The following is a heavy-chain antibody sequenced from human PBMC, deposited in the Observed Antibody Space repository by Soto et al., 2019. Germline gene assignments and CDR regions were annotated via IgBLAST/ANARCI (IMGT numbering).Heavy chain of an antibody. D-gene: IGHD2-2*01. Sequence: EVQLVESGGGLVQPGRSLRLSCAASGFSFGDYAMHWVRQAPGKGLEWVSGISWNTGTVGYGDSVRGRFTISRDNAENSLYVQMHSLRAEDTAFYYCAKGFCSSTRCLTYSYMDVWGKGTTVTVSS. CDR3: AKGFCSSTRCLTYSYMDV. V-gene: IGHV3-9*01. CDR2: ISWNTGTV. CDR1: GFSFGDYA. J-gene: IGHJ6*03.